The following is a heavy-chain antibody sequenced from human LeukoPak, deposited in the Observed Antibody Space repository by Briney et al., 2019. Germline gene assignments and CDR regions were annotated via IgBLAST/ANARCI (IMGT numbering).Heavy chain of an antibody. CDR3: AKDQRGYNKPLDA. D-gene: IGHD1-1*01. V-gene: IGHV3-23*01. CDR2: VSGSGGKT. J-gene: IGHJ5*02. CDR1: GFTFSSYA. Sequence: PGGSLRLSCAASGFTFSSYAMNWVRQAPGKGLEWVSAVSGSGGKTYYADSVKGRFTISRDNSKNTLYLQMNSLRAEDTAVYYCAKDQRGYNKPLDAWGRGTMVTVSS.